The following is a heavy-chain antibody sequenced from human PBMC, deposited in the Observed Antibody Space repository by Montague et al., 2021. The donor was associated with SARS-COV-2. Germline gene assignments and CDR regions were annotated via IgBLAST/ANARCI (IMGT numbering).Heavy chain of an antibody. CDR2: IYYSGST. CDR1: GGSISSSSNY. CDR3: ARLNFHITIFGVVSSRVFDY. J-gene: IGHJ4*02. V-gene: IGHV4-39*01. D-gene: IGHD3-3*01. Sequence: SETLSLTCTVSGGSISSSSNYWGWIRQPPGKGLEWIGNIYYSGSTYNNPSLKSRVTISVDTSKNQFSLKLSSVTAADPAVYYCARLNFHITIFGVVSSRVFDYWGQGTLVTVSS.